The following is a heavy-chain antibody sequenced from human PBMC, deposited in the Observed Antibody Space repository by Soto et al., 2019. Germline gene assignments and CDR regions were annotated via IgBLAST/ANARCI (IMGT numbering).Heavy chain of an antibody. V-gene: IGHV4-30-4*01. CDR1: GGSISSGDYY. D-gene: IGHD1-26*01. CDR2: IYYSGST. Sequence: KPSETLYLTCTVSGGSISSGDYYWSWIRQPPGKGLEWIGYIYYSGSTYYNPSLKSRVTISVDTSKNQFSLKLSPVTAADTAVYYCARVEVGATLDYWGQGTLVTVSS. CDR3: ARVEVGATLDY. J-gene: IGHJ4*02.